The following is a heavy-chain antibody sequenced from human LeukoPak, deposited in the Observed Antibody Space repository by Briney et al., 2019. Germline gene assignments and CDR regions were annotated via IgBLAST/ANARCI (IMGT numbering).Heavy chain of an antibody. CDR1: GYTFTGYY. Sequence: ASVKVSCKASGYTFTGYYMHWVRQAPGQGLEWMGWINPNSGGTNYAQKFQGRVTMTRDTSISTAYMELSRLRSDDTAVYYCARVHYDYVWGSYRYGENWFDPWGQGTLVTVSS. CDR2: INPNSGGT. J-gene: IGHJ5*02. CDR3: ARVHYDYVWGSYRYGENWFDP. D-gene: IGHD3-16*02. V-gene: IGHV1-2*02.